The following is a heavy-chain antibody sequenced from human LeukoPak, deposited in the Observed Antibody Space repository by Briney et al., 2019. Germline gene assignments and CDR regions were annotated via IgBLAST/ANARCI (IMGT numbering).Heavy chain of an antibody. Sequence: GGSLRLSCAASGFTFSSYSMNWVRQAPGKGLEWVSSISSSRSYIYYADSMKGRLTISRDNAKNSLYLQMNSLGAEDTAVYYCARARQQLYYYYGMDVWGQGTTVTVSS. J-gene: IGHJ6*02. D-gene: IGHD6-13*01. CDR1: GFTFSSYS. V-gene: IGHV3-21*01. CDR3: ARARQQLYYYYGMDV. CDR2: ISSSRSYI.